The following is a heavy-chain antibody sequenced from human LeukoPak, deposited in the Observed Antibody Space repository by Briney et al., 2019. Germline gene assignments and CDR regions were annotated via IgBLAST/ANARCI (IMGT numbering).Heavy chain of an antibody. CDR3: ARSINVDTAMVEYYFDY. CDR1: GFTFSSYG. Sequence: PGGSLRLFCAASGFTFSSYGMHWVRQAPGKGLEWVAVIWYDGSNKYYADSVKGRFTISRDNSKNTLYLQMNSLRAEDTAVYYCARSINVDTAMVEYYFDYWGQGTLVTVSS. V-gene: IGHV3-33*01. D-gene: IGHD5-18*01. CDR2: IWYDGSNK. J-gene: IGHJ4*02.